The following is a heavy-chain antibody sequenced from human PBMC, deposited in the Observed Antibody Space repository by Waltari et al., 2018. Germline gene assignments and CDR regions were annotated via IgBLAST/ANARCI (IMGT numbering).Heavy chain of an antibody. V-gene: IGHV3-7*01. CDR3: ASRGEYFQH. Sequence: EVQLVESGGGLVQPGGSLRLSCEVSGLPFRRYWLSWVRQAPGKGLEWVANIEQNGSEKYYVDSVKGRFTISRDNAKNSLYMQRNSLRAEDTAVYYGASRGEYFQHWGQGTLVTVSS. CDR2: IEQNGSEK. CDR1: GLPFRRYW. J-gene: IGHJ1*01.